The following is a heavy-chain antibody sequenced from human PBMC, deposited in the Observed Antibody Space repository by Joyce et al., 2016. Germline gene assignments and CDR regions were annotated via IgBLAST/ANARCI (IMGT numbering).Heavy chain of an antibody. D-gene: IGHD3-9*01. CDR2: ISMTVNTV. J-gene: IGHJ1*01. CDR3: ARDLDSDILTGGFQH. Sequence: QVQLVESGGGLVKPGGSLRLSCAASGFTFSDYYMSWIRRPPGKGLGCLSLISMTVNTVYEADSVKGRFTISRDNAKNSLYLQLNGLRAEDTAVYYCARDLDSDILTGGFQHWGQGTLVTVSS. V-gene: IGHV3-11*01. CDR1: GFTFSDYY.